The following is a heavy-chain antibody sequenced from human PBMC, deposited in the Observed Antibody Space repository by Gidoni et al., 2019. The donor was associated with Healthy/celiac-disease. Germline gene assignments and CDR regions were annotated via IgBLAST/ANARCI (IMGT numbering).Heavy chain of an antibody. V-gene: IGHV4-39*01. CDR2: IYYSGST. CDR3: ASQQAAGRVTY. J-gene: IGHJ4*02. D-gene: IGHD6-13*01. CDR1: GGSISSRSYY. Sequence: QLQLQESGPGLVKPSETLSLTCTVAGGSISSRSYYWGWIRQPPGKGLEWIGSIYYSGSTYYNPSLKSRVTISVDTSKNQFSLKLSAVTAADTAVYYCASQQAAGRVTYWGQGTLVTVSS.